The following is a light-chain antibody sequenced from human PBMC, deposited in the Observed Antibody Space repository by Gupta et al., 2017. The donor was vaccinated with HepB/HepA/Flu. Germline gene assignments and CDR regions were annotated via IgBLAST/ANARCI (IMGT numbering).Light chain of an antibody. V-gene: IGLV1-47*01. CDR2: RNN. CDR3: ASWDDSLSGHWV. Sequence: QSVLTQPPSASGTTGQRVTISCSGSSSNIGRSFVYWYQQLPGTAPKLLMYRNNQRPSGVPDRISGSKSGTSASLAISGLRSEDEAIYYCASWDDSLSGHWVFGGGTKLTVL. CDR1: SSNIGRSF. J-gene: IGLJ3*02.